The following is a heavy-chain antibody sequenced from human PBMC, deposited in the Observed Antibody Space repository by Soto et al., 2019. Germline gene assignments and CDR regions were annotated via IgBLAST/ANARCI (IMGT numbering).Heavy chain of an antibody. V-gene: IGHV1-69*12. CDR1: GGTFSSYA. J-gene: IGHJ4*02. Sequence: QVQLVQSGAEVKKPGSSVKVSCKASGGTFSSYAISWVRQAPGQGLEWMGGIIPIFGTANYAQKFQGRVTITADESTSTAYMELRSLRSEDTAVYYCARGNPRLHRGDCSGGSCYTTFDYWGQGTLVTVSS. D-gene: IGHD2-15*01. CDR3: ARGNPRLHRGDCSGGSCYTTFDY. CDR2: IIPIFGTA.